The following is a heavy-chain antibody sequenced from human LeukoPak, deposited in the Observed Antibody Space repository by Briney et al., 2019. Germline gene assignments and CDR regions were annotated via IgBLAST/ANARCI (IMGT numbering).Heavy chain of an antibody. D-gene: IGHD5-12*01. Sequence: SETLSLTCTVSGGSISSYYWSWLRQPPGKGLEWIGYIYYSGSTNYNPSLKSRVTISVDTSKNQFSLKLSSVTAADTAVYYCARGYSGYVAGDNFDYWGQGTLVTVSS. CDR3: ARGYSGYVAGDNFDY. CDR1: GGSISSYY. V-gene: IGHV4-59*13. J-gene: IGHJ4*02. CDR2: IYYSGST.